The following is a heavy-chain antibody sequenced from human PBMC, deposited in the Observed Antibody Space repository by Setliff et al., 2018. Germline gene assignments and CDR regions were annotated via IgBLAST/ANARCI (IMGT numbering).Heavy chain of an antibody. CDR1: GVSVNSLTW. J-gene: IGHJ4*02. CDR3: TRGGERYHTAN. Sequence: NPSETLSLTCAVSGVSVNSLTWWSWVRQTPGKGLEWIGFIYHDGNPKFNPSVNYNPSLKSRVTMSIDKSKNQFSLNLRSVTAADTAVYYCTRGGERYHTANWGQGLLVTVSS. D-gene: IGHD2-2*01. V-gene: IGHV4-28*03. CDR2: IYHDGNP.